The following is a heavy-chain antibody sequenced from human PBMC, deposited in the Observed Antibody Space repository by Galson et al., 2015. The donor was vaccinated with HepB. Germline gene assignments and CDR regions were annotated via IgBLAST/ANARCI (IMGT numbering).Heavy chain of an antibody. J-gene: IGHJ4*02. Sequence: SVKVSCKASGYTFINYGISWVRQAPGQGLEWMGWISTYNDTANYAQKLQGRVTVTTDTSTTTAYMELRSLRSDDTAVYYCASDLSITTRFGEYWGQGTLVTVSS. V-gene: IGHV1-18*01. CDR2: ISTYNDTA. CDR1: GYTFINYG. D-gene: IGHD6-6*01. CDR3: ASDLSITTRFGEY.